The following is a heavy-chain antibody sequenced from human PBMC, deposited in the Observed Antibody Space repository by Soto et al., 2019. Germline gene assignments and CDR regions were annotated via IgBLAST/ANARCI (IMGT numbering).Heavy chain of an antibody. V-gene: IGHV3-23*01. CDR2: IRGSGVA. Sequence: EVQLLESGGGLIQPGGSLRLSCAASGFTFGNYDMSWVRQAPGEGLKWVSGIRGSGVAYYAGYFRGRFTISSDNSENTVYLQILRLRGEDTAVHYVARISWSGGRFGGYWGQGTLLTVSS. D-gene: IGHD6-19*01. CDR1: GFTFGNYD. J-gene: IGHJ4*02. CDR3: ARISWSGGRFGGY.